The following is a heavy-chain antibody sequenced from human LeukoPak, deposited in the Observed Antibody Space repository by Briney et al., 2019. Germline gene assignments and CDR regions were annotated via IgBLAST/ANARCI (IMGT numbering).Heavy chain of an antibody. D-gene: IGHD3-22*01. CDR2: ISTSSRYI. J-gene: IGHJ4*02. Sequence: PGGSLRLSCAASGFAVTNTFMTWVRQAPGKGLEWVSSISTSSRYIYYADSVKGRFTISRDNAKNSLYLQMNSLRAEDTAVYYCARDYSPPHYYDSSGYFDSWGQGTLVTVSS. V-gene: IGHV3-21*01. CDR1: GFAVTNTF. CDR3: ARDYSPPHYYDSSGYFDS.